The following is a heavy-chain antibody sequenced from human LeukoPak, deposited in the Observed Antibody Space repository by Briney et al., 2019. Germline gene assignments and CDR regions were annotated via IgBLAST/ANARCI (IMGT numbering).Heavy chain of an antibody. Sequence: GGSLRLSCAASGFTFSSYSMNWVRQAPGKGLEWVSSISSSSSYIYYADSVKGRFTISRDNAKNSLCLQMNSLRAEDTAVYYCARGITMIVVVKHYYMDVWGKGTTVTVSS. V-gene: IGHV3-21*01. CDR1: GFTFSSYS. D-gene: IGHD3-22*01. CDR3: ARGITMIVVVKHYYMDV. CDR2: ISSSSSYI. J-gene: IGHJ6*03.